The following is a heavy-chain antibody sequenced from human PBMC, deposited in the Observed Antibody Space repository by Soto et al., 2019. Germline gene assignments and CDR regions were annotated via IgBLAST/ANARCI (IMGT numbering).Heavy chain of an antibody. CDR2: ISVSNGNT. CDR1: GYTFTNYG. CDR3: AAQLHLAAFEL. V-gene: IGHV1-18*01. J-gene: IGHJ3*01. D-gene: IGHD1-7*01. Sequence: ASVKVSCKASGYTFTNYGLSWVRQAPGQGLEWMGFISVSNGNTNYARKFYGRLTVTTDTSTSTAYMELRILRSDDTDVYFCAAQLHLAAFELWRPRTMAIVSS.